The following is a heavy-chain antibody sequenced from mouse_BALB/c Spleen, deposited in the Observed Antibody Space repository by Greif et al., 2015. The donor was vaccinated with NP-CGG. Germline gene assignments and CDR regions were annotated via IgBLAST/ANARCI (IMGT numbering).Heavy chain of an antibody. CDR2: INPSNGGT. Sequence: QVQLQQSGAELVRPGVSVKLSCKASGYTFTSYWMHWIKQRPEQGLERIGEINPSNGGTNYNEKFKSKATLTVDKSSSAGYMQLSSLTSEDCAVYYCARSYRYDDAMDYWCQGASVTVSS. CDR3: ARSYRYDDAMDY. CDR1: GYTFTSYW. D-gene: IGHD2-14*01. V-gene: IGHV1S81*02. J-gene: IGHJ4*01.